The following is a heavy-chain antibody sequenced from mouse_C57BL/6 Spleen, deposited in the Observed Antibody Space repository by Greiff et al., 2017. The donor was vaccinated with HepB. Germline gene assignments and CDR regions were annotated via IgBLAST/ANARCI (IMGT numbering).Heavy chain of an antibody. CDR3: ARRNYGRYFDV. Sequence: QVQLQQPGAELVRPGSSVKLSCKASGYTFTSYWMHWVKQRPIQGLEWIGNIDPSDSETHYNQKFKDKATLTVDKSSSTAYMQLSSLTSEDSAVYYCARRNYGRYFDVWGTGTTVTFSS. J-gene: IGHJ1*03. CDR2: IDPSDSET. D-gene: IGHD1-1*01. V-gene: IGHV1-52*01. CDR1: GYTFTSYW.